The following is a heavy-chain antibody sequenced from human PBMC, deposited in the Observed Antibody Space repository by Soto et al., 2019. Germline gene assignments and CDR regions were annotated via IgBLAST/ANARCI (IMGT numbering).Heavy chain of an antibody. CDR3: ARSRDRYSGYDYDY. CDR2: ISAYSGST. CDR1: GYTFTGYY. V-gene: IGHV1-18*04. D-gene: IGHD5-12*01. Sequence: ASVKVSCKASGYTFTGYYMHWVRQAPGQGLEWMGWISAYSGSTNYAQKLQGRVTMTTDTSTSTAYMELSSLRSDDTAVYYCARSRDRYSGYDYDYWGQGTLVTVSS. J-gene: IGHJ4*02.